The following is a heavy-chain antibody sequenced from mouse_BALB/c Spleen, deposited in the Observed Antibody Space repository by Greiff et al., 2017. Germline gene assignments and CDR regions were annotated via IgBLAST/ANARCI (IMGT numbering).Heavy chain of an antibody. CDR1: GYSITSYYA. CDR2: ISYSGST. CDR3: AKGGYYFDY. Sequence: EVQLVESGPGLVKPSQSLSLTCTVTGYSITSYYAWNWIRQFPGNQLEWMGYISYSGSTSYNPSLKSRISITRDTSKNQFFLQLNSVTTEDTATYYCAKGGYYFDYWGQGTTLTVSS. J-gene: IGHJ2*01. V-gene: IGHV3-2*02.